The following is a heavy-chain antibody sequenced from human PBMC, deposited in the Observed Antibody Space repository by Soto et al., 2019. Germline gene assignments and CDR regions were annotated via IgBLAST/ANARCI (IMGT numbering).Heavy chain of an antibody. V-gene: IGHV1-69*13. CDR3: ARDTRDPSYGMDV. J-gene: IGHJ6*02. Sequence: SVKVSCKASGGTFSSYAISWVRQAPGQGLEWMGGIIPIFGTADYAQKFQGRVTITADESTSTAYMELSSLRSEDSAVYYCARDTRDPSYGMDVWGQGTTVTVSS. CDR1: GGTFSSYA. CDR2: IIPIFGTA.